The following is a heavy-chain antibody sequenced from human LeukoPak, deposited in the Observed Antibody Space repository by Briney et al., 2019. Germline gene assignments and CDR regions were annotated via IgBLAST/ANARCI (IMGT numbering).Heavy chain of an antibody. J-gene: IGHJ5*02. V-gene: IGHV4-4*02. D-gene: IGHD6-13*01. CDR2: IYHSGST. CDR3: ARNSPYSSNSWWFDP. Sequence: KASETLSLTCAVSGGSISSNYWWSWVRQPPGKGLEWIGEIYHSGSTNYNPSLKSRVTISVDKSKNQFSLRLSSVTAADTAVYYCARNSPYSSNSWWFDPWGQGTLVTVSS. CDR1: GGSISSNYW.